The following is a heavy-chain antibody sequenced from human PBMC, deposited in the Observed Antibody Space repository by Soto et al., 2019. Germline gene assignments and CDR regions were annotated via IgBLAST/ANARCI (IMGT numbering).Heavy chain of an antibody. J-gene: IGHJ3*02. CDR3: AKDCMIVVADDAFDI. Sequence: PGGSLRLSCAASGCTFSSYAMSWVRQAPGKGLEWVSAISGSGGSTYYADSVKGRFTISRDNSKNTLYLQMNSLRAEDTAVYYCAKDCMIVVADDAFDIWSQGTMVTVSS. V-gene: IGHV3-23*01. D-gene: IGHD3-22*01. CDR2: ISGSGGST. CDR1: GCTFSSYA.